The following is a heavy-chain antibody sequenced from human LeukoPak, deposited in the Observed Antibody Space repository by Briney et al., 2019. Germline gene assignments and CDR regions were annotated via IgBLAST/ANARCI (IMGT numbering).Heavy chain of an antibody. J-gene: IGHJ6*02. CDR2: IYYSGST. CDR1: GGSISSYY. V-gene: IGHV4-59*01. D-gene: IGHD6-13*01. CDR3: ARSPLSYSSSWYADYYYYYGMDV. Sequence: SETLSLTCTVSGGSISSYYWSWIRQPPGKGLEWIGYIYYSGSTNYNPSLKSQVTISVDTSKNQFSLKLSSVTAADTAVYYCARSPLSYSSSWYADYYYYYGMDVWGQGTTVTVSS.